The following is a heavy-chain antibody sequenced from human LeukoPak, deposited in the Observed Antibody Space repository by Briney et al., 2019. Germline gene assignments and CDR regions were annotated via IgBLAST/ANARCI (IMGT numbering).Heavy chain of an antibody. CDR1: GYTLTELS. V-gene: IGHV1-24*01. Sequence: ASVKVSCKVSGYTLTELSMHWVRQAPGKGLEWMGGFDPEDGETIYAQKFQGRVTMTEDTSTDTAYMELGSLRSEDTAVYYCATHPGSYGDAFDIWGQGKMVTVFS. CDR3: ATHPGSYGDAFDI. CDR2: FDPEDGET. D-gene: IGHD3-10*01. J-gene: IGHJ3*02.